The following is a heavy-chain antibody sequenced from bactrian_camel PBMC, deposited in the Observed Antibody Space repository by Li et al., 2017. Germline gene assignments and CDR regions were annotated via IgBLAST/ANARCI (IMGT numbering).Heavy chain of an antibody. CDR3: AATDSSNGYTWDQPKKYNY. D-gene: IGHD3*01. CDR1: GYTYRRNSC. Sequence: VQLVESGGGSVQAGGSLKLSCAASGYTYRRNSCVGWLRQAPGKEREGVAALSTDGSKILYADSVKGRFTISQDNAKNTVYLQMNNLKSEDTAVYFCAATDSSNGYTWDQPKKYNYWGQGTQVTVS. J-gene: IGHJ4*01. V-gene: IGHV3S1*01. CDR2: LSTDGSKI.